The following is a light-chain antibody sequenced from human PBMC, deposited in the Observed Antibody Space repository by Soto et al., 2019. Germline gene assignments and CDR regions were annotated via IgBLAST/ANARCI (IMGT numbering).Light chain of an antibody. J-gene: IGLJ1*01. CDR1: SSDVGGYNY. Sequence: QSVLTQPASVSGSPGQSITISCTGTSSDVGGYNYVSWYQQHPGIAPKLLIYGVTNRPSGVSTRFSGSKSGNTASLTISGLHAEDEADYHCSSYTSASTLLYLFGTGTKVTVL. V-gene: IGLV2-14*01. CDR3: SSYTSASTLLYL. CDR2: GVT.